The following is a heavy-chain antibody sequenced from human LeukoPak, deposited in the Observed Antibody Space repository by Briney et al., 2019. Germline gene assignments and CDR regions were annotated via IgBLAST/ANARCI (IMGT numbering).Heavy chain of an antibody. D-gene: IGHD2-2*01. V-gene: IGHV3-23*01. J-gene: IGHJ6*03. CDR2: ISGSGGST. CDR1: GFTFSSYG. CDR3: AKDRCSNCFGCYYYYMGV. Sequence: GGTLRLSCAASGFTFSSYGMSWVRQAPGKGLEWVSAISGSGGSTYYADSVKGRFTISRDSSKNILYLQMNSLRAEDTAVYYCAKDRCSNCFGCYYYYMGVWGKGTKVTVSS.